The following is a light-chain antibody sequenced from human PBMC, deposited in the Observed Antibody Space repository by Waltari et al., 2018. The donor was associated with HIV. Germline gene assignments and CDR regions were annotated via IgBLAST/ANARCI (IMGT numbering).Light chain of an antibody. V-gene: IGKV3-15*01. Sequence: EVVMTQSPATLLESPGKTANLSCRASRSVGSSLAWHHQKTGRSPRRFIYGASSRASDAPPTFSGSGAGTDFSLSISSLRSDDVGIYYCQQYSTWPLTFGRGTTVEIK. J-gene: IGKJ1*01. CDR1: RSVGSS. CDR3: QQYSTWPLT. CDR2: GAS.